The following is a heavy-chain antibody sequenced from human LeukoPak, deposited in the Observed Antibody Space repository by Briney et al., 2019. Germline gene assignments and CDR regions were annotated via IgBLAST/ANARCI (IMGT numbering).Heavy chain of an antibody. D-gene: IGHD3-3*01. V-gene: IGHV4-59*01. CDR2: IYYSGST. Sequence: SETLSLTCTVFGGSISSYYWSWIRQPPGKGLEWIGYIYYSGSTNYNPSLKSRVTISVDTSKNQFSLKLSSVTAADTAVYYCAILPYDFWSGYRYYYYYYMDVWGKGTTVTVSS. CDR1: GGSISSYY. CDR3: AILPYDFWSGYRYYYYYYMDV. J-gene: IGHJ6*03.